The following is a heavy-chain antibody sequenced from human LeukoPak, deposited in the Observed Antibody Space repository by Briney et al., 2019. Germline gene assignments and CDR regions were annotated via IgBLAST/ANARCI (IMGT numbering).Heavy chain of an antibody. CDR1: GFTFSSYS. CDR2: ISSSSTI. Sequence: GGSLRLSCAASGFTFSSYSMNWVRQAPGKGLEWVSYISSSSTIYYADSVKGRFTISRDNAKNSLYLQMNSLRAEDTAVYYCARDAVRDDVLITDYWGQGTLVTVSS. D-gene: IGHD3-22*01. V-gene: IGHV3-48*04. J-gene: IGHJ4*02. CDR3: ARDAVRDDVLITDY.